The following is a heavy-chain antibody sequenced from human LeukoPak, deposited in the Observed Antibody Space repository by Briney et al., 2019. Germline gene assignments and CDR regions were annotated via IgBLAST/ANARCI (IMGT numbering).Heavy chain of an antibody. J-gene: IGHJ4*02. Sequence: PGGSLRLSCAASGFTFSSYAMSWVRQAPGKGLEWVSGISVSGGSTYYADSVKGRFTISRDSSKNMVYLQMNSLKAEDTAVYYCAKDRYSGSGTYSSFDSWGQGALVTVSS. CDR3: AKDRYSGSGTYSSFDS. CDR1: GFTFSSYA. D-gene: IGHD3-10*01. CDR2: ISVSGGST. V-gene: IGHV3-23*01.